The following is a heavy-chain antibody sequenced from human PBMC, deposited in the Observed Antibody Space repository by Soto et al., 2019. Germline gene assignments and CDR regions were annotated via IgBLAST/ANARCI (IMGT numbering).Heavy chain of an antibody. D-gene: IGHD3-22*01. J-gene: IGHJ5*02. V-gene: IGHV1-18*01. CDR1: GYAFTSYG. CDR3: ARDLFLGYYDSSGYYDPYNWFDP. CDR2: ISAYNGNT. Sequence: ASVKVSCKASGYAFTSYGISWVRQAPGQGLEWMGWISAYNGNTNYAQKLQGRVTMTTDTSTSTAYMELRSLRSDDTAVYYCARDLFLGYYDSSGYYDPYNWFDPWGQGTLVTVSS.